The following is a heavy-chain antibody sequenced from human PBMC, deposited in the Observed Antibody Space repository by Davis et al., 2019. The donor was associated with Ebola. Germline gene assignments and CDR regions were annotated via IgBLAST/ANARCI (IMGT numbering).Heavy chain of an antibody. J-gene: IGHJ3*02. CDR3: ARALEGYCSSTSCSPDAFDI. Sequence: PSETLSLTCTVSGGSISSGGYYWSWIRQHPGKDLEWIGYIYYSGSTYYNPSLKSRVTISVDTSKNQFSLKLSSVTAADTAVYYCARALEGYCSSTSCSPDAFDIWGQGTMVTVSS. V-gene: IGHV4-31*03. CDR1: GGSISSGGYY. D-gene: IGHD2-2*01. CDR2: IYYSGST.